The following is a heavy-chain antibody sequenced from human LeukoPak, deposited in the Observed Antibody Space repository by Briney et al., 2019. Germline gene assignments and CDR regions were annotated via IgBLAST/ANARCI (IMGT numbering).Heavy chain of an antibody. V-gene: IGHV7-4-1*02. D-gene: IGHD6-13*01. CDR3: ARITRAAAGVYYYGMDV. J-gene: IGHJ6*02. CDR2: INTNTGNP. Sequence: ASVKVSCKASGYTFTSYAMNWVRQAPGQGLEWMGWINTNTGNPTYAQGFTGRFVFSLDTSVSTAYLQISSLKAEDTAVYYCARITRAAAGVYYYGMDVWGQGTTVTASS. CDR1: GYTFTSYA.